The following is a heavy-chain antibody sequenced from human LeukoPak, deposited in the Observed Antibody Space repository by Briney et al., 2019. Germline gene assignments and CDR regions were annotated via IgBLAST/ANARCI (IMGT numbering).Heavy chain of an antibody. CDR1: GGSISSYY. J-gene: IGHJ4*02. V-gene: IGHV4-59*01. D-gene: IGHD1-26*01. CDR2: IYYSGST. CDR3: ARSGSYEEYYFDY. Sequence: SETLSLTCTVSGGSISSYYWSWIRQPPGKGLEWIGYIYYSGSTNYHPSLKSRVTISVDTSKNQFSLKLSSVTAADTAVYYCARSGSYEEYYFDYWGQGTLVTVSS.